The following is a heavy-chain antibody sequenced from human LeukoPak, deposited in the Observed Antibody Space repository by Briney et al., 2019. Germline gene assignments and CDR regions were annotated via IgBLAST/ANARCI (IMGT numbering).Heavy chain of an antibody. D-gene: IGHD3-22*01. V-gene: IGHV1-69*06. CDR2: IIPIFGTA. CDR3: AATHRTYYYDSSGYYFFDY. Sequence: ASVKVSCKASGGTFSSYVISWVRQAPGQGLEWMGGIIPIFGTANYAQKFQGRVTITADKSTSTAYMELSSLRSEDTAVYYCAATHRTYYYDSSGYYFFDYWGQGTLVTVSS. CDR1: GGTFSSYV. J-gene: IGHJ4*02.